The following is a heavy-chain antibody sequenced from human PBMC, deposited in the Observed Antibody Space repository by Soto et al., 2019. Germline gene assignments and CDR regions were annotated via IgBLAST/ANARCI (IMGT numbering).Heavy chain of an antibody. J-gene: IGHJ6*03. V-gene: IGHV1-3*01. CDR3: ARDAGLLTGYFLSPLYYMDV. D-gene: IGHD3-9*01. CDR2: INAGNGNT. Sequence: ASVKVSCKASGYTFTSYAMHWVRQAPGQRLEWMGWINAGNGNTKYSQKFQGRVTITRDTSASTAYMELSSLRSEDTAVYYCARDAGLLTGYFLSPLYYMDVWGKGTTVT. CDR1: GYTFTSYA.